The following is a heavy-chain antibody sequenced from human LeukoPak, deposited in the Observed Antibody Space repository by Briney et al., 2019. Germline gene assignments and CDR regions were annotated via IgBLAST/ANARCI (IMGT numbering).Heavy chain of an antibody. CDR1: GGTFSSYA. D-gene: IGHD6-19*01. J-gene: IGHJ6*02. CDR3: ARESKASGWYYYYYGMDV. Sequence: ASVKVSCKASGGTFSSYAISWVRQAPGQGLEWMGRIIPILGIANYAQKFQGRVTITADKSTSTAYMELSSLRSEDTAVYYCARESKASGWYYYYYGMDVWGQGTTVTVSS. CDR2: IIPILGIA. V-gene: IGHV1-69*04.